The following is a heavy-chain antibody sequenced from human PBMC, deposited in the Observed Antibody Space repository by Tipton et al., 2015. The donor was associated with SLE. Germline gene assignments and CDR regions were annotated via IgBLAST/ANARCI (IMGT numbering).Heavy chain of an antibody. J-gene: IGHJ6*03. CDR1: GYSISSGYY. CDR2: IYHSGST. Sequence: TLSLTCAVSGYSISSGYYWGWIRQPPGKGLEWIGSIYHSGSTYYNPSLKSRVTISVDTSKNQFSLKLSSVTAADTAVYYCARRGYYYYYMDVWGKGTTVTVSS. V-gene: IGHV4-38-2*01. CDR3: ARRGYYYYYMDV.